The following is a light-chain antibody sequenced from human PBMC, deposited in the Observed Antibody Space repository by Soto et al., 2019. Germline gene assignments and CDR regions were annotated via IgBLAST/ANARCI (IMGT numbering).Light chain of an antibody. CDR2: EVS. Sequence: QSVLTQPASVSGSPGQSITISCTGTGSDIGSYNFVSWYQHHPGKAPKLMIYEVSNRPSGVSDRFSGSKSDNTAPLSISGLQAEDEADYYCYSYTSSSTYVFGTGTKVTVL. J-gene: IGLJ1*01. CDR1: GSDIGSYNF. CDR3: YSYTSSSTYV. V-gene: IGLV2-14*01.